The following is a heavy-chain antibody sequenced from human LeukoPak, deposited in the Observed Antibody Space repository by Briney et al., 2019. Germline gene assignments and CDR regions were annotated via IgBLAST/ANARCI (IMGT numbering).Heavy chain of an antibody. CDR3: AKDPEYFHH. CDR1: GGSISSSY. J-gene: IGHJ1*01. V-gene: IGHV4-59*01. CDR2: IYYSGST. Sequence: SETLSLTCTVSGGSISSSYWSWIRQPPGRGLEWIGYIYYSGSTNYNPSLKSRVTISVDTSKNQFSLKQSSVTAADTAVYYCAKDPEYFHHWGQGTMVTVSS.